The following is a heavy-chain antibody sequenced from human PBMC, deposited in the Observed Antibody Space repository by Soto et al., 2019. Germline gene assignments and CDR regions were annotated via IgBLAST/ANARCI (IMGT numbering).Heavy chain of an antibody. V-gene: IGHV4-30-4*01. Sequence: SETLSLTCTVSGGSISSGGYYWSWIRQPPGKGLEWIGYIYYSGSTYYNPSLKSRVTISVDTSKNQFSLKLSSVTAADTAVYYCARDRLVKEGYYYYGMDVWGQGTTVTVSS. CDR2: IYYSGST. CDR3: ARDRLVKEGYYYYGMDV. J-gene: IGHJ6*02. D-gene: IGHD3-16*01. CDR1: GGSISSGGYY.